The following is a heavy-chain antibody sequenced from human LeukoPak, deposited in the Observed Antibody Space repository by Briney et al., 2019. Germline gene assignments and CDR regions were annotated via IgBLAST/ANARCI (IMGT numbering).Heavy chain of an antibody. CDR3: ARGDSYGYAFDI. D-gene: IGHD5-18*01. CDR1: TFTVSSNY. Sequence: GGSLRLSCAASTFTVSSNYMTWVRQAPGKGLEWVSVIYSGGSTYYADSVKGRFTISRDNSKNTLYFQMNSLRAEDTAVYYCARGDSYGYAFDIWGQGTMVTVSS. V-gene: IGHV3-53*01. J-gene: IGHJ3*02. CDR2: IYSGGST.